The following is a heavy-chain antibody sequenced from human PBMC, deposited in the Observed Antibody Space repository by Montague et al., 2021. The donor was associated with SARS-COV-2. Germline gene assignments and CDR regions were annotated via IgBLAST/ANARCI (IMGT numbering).Heavy chain of an antibody. CDR2: INYSGST. J-gene: IGHJ5*02. Sequence: SETLSLTCTVSGSSISSYYWSWIRQPPGKGLEWIGYINYSGSTNYNPSLKSRVTISVDTSKNQFSLKLSSVTAADTAVYYCARRSLGYCSGGSCYSAFDPWGQGTLVTVSS. D-gene: IGHD2-15*01. V-gene: IGHV4-59*01. CDR3: ARRSLGYCSGGSCYSAFDP. CDR1: GSSISSYY.